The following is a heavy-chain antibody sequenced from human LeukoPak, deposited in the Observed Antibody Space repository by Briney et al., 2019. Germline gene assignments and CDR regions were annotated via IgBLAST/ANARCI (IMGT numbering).Heavy chain of an antibody. D-gene: IGHD6-13*01. Sequence: GGSLRLSCAASGFTVSSNYMSWVRQAPGKGLEWVSLIYSGGSTYYADSVKGRFTISRDNAKNSLYLQMNSLRAEDTAVYYCARERSSSVDYWGQGTLVTVSS. V-gene: IGHV3-53*01. CDR2: IYSGGST. J-gene: IGHJ4*02. CDR1: GFTVSSNY. CDR3: ARERSSSVDY.